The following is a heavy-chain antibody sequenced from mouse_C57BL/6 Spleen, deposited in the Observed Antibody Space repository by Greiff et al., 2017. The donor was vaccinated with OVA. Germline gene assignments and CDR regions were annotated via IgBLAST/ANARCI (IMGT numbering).Heavy chain of an antibody. CDR2: IDPSDSET. V-gene: IGHV1-52*01. CDR1: GYTFTSYW. Sequence: QVQLQQPGAELVRPGSSVKLSCKASGYTFTSYWMHWVKQRPIQGLEWIGNIDPSDSETHYNQKFKDKATLTVDKSSSTAYMQLSSLTSEDSAVYYCARFGSGYDAMDYWGQGTSVTVSS. J-gene: IGHJ4*01. D-gene: IGHD3-2*02. CDR3: ARFGSGYDAMDY.